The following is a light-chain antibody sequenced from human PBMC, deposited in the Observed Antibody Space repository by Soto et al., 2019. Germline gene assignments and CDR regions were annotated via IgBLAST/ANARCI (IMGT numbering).Light chain of an antibody. CDR2: HAS. Sequence: EIVLTQSPGTLSLSPGERATLSCRASQSVGRDYLAWYQQKPGQAPRLLIYHASKRATGIPDRFSGSGSETDFTLTISRLEPEDFAEFYCQQYASSPLTFGGGTKVEIK. CDR1: QSVGRDY. V-gene: IGKV3-20*01. J-gene: IGKJ4*01. CDR3: QQYASSPLT.